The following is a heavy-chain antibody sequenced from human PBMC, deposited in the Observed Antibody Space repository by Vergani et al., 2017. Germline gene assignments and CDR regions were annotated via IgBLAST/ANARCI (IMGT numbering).Heavy chain of an antibody. CDR1: GFTFSSYG. D-gene: IGHD3-3*01. CDR2: ISYDGSNK. CDR3: AKDPGLRFLEWFGYFDY. Sequence: QVQLVESGGGVVQPGRSLRLSCAASGFTFSSYGMHWVRQAPGKGLEWVAVISYDGSNKYYADSVKGRFTISRDNSKNTLYLQMNSLRAEDTAVYYCAKDPGLRFLEWFGYFDYWGQGTLVTVSS. V-gene: IGHV3-30*18. J-gene: IGHJ4*02.